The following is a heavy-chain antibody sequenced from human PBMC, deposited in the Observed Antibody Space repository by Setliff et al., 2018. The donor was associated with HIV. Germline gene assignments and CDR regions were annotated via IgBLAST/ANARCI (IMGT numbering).Heavy chain of an antibody. CDR1: GLNVTRRD. CDR3: ATSPPLGSSDYIWESDYFDY. V-gene: IGHV3-33*04. D-gene: IGHD5-12*01. CDR2: LWFDGNNR. Sequence: PGGSLRLSCAASGLNVTRRDMHWVRQAPGKGPEWLAVLWFDGNNRRYVASVKGRFAISRDNSKNTLYLQLDSLTAEDTAVYYCATSPPLGSSDYIWESDYFDYWGQGALVTVSS. J-gene: IGHJ4*02.